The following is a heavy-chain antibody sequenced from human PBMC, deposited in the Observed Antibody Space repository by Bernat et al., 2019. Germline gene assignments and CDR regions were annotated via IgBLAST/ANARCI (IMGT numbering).Heavy chain of an antibody. V-gene: IGHV3-15*01. CDR3: TTSSNGAFDI. CDR2: IKSKTDGGIA. D-gene: IGHD2/OR15-2a*01. Sequence: EVQLVESGGGLVKPGGSLRLSCAASGFTFSNAWMSWVRQAPGKGLEWVGRIKSKTDGGIADYAAPVKGRFTISRDDSKNTMYLQMNSLKTEDTAVYYCTTSSNGAFDIWGQGTMVTVSS. J-gene: IGHJ3*02. CDR1: GFTFSNAW.